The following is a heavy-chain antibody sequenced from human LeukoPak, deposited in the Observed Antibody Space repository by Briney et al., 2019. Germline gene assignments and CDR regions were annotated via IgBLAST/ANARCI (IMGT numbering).Heavy chain of an antibody. CDR1: GSSFSSGDYY. V-gene: IGHV4-30-4*08. Sequence: SQTLSLTCTVSGSSFSSGDYYWSWIRQPPGKGLEWIGYIYYSGSTYYNPSLTSRVAISVDTSKNQFSLKLSSVTAADTAVYYCARLDLLYYYYMDVWGKGTTVTVSS. J-gene: IGHJ6*03. CDR2: IYYSGST. D-gene: IGHD2-2*03. CDR3: ARLDLLYYYYMDV.